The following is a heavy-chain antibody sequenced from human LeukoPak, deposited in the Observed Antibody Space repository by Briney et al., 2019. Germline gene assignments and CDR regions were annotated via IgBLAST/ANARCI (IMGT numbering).Heavy chain of an antibody. V-gene: IGHV1-18*01. Sequence: GASAKVSCKTSGYSFPTYGITWVRQAPGQGLERMGWISSYNANTNYAQNFQGRVSMTTDTSTNTAYLELRGLRSNDTAVYFCASPAKGAYFYYYMDVWGKGTTVTVSS. J-gene: IGHJ6*03. CDR1: GYSFPTYG. D-gene: IGHD2-2*01. CDR3: ASPAKGAYFYYYMDV. CDR2: ISSYNANT.